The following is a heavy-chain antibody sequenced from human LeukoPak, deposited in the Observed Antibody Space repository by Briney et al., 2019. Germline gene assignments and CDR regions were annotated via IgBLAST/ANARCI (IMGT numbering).Heavy chain of an antibody. V-gene: IGHV1-2*02. J-gene: IGHJ4*02. CDR1: GYTFTGYY. CDR3: AREMNYDDYRTSDY. D-gene: IGHD4-17*01. CDR2: IDSNSGGT. Sequence: ASVTVSCKSSGYTFTGYYMHWVRQAPGQGFEWIGRIDSNSGGTNYAQNFQGRVTMTRDTSISTVYMELISLRSDDTAVYYCAREMNYDDYRTSDYWGQGTLVTVSS.